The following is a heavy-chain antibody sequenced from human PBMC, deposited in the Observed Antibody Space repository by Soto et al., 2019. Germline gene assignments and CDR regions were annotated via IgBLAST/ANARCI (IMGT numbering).Heavy chain of an antibody. V-gene: IGHV3-23*01. CDR1: GFTFSSYA. Sequence: EVQLLESGGGLIQPGGSLRLSCAASGFTFSSYALSWVRQAPGKGLEWVSAISGSGGSTYYADSVKGRFTISRDNSKNTLYLQMNSLRAEDTDLYYCANAPGLGVVVTAIRRPPSYFDYWGQGTLVTVSS. J-gene: IGHJ4*02. CDR3: ANAPGLGVVVTAIRRPPSYFDY. CDR2: ISGSGGST. D-gene: IGHD2-21*02.